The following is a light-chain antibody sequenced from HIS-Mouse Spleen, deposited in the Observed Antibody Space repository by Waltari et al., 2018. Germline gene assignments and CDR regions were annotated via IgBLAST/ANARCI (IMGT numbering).Light chain of an antibody. CDR2: KDS. Sequence: SYELTQPPSVSVSPGQTARITCSGDALPTHYAYWYQQKPGQAPVLVIYKDSERPSGIPERFSGSSSGTTVTLTISGVQAEDEADYYCQSADSSGTHVVFGGGTKLTVL. V-gene: IGLV3-25*03. CDR3: QSADSSGTHVV. J-gene: IGLJ2*01. CDR1: ALPTHY.